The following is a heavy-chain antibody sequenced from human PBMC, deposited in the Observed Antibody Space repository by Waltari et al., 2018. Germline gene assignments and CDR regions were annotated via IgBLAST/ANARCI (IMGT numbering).Heavy chain of an antibody. J-gene: IGHJ4*02. CDR2: IRGNSVYI. CDR1: GYTSSDHT. V-gene: IGHV3-48*01. CDR3: AREFGTIARFDY. D-gene: IGHD3-16*01. Sequence: EVQLVESGGGLVQPGGSLRLSCVASGYTSSDHTIIWVRQAPGKGLEGISYIRGNSVYIYYADSVKGRFIVSRDNAQNTAFLQMNTLRAEDTAVYYCAREFGTIARFDYWGQGTLVAVSS.